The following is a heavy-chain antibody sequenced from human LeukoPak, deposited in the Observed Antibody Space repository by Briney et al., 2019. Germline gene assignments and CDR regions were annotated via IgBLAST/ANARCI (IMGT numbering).Heavy chain of an antibody. V-gene: IGHV4-39*07. CDR1: GGSISSSSYY. CDR3: ARSVRGVPYGMDV. Sequence: LETLSLTCTVSGGSISSSSYYWGWIRQPPGKGLEWIGSIYYSGSTYYNPSLKSRVTISVDTSKNQFSLKLSSVTAADTAVYYCARSVRGVPYGMDVWGQGTTVTVSS. CDR2: IYYSGST. D-gene: IGHD3-10*02. J-gene: IGHJ6*02.